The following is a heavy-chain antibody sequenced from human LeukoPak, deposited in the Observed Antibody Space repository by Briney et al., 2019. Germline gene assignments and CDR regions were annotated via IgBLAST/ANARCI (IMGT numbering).Heavy chain of an antibody. Sequence: GGSLRLSCAASGFTFSKYWMHWVRQAPGKGLVWVSRINTDGSSTDYADSVKGRFSISRDNAKNTLYLQINSLRAEDTAVYYCARPGYSYGQFGYWSQGALVTVTS. D-gene: IGHD5-18*01. CDR2: INTDGSST. CDR1: GFTFSKYW. CDR3: ARPGYSYGQFGY. V-gene: IGHV3-74*01. J-gene: IGHJ4*02.